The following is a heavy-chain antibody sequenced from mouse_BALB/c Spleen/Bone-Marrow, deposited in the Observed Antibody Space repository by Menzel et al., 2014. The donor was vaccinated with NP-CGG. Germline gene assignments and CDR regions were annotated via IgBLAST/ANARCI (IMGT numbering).Heavy chain of an antibody. D-gene: IGHD1-1*01. CDR1: GFTFSSYG. CDR2: ISSGGSYT. V-gene: IGHV5-6*03. Sequence: EVKVVESGGGLVKPGGSLKLSCVASGFTFSSYGMSWVRQTPDKRLEWVATISSGGSYTYYPDSVKGRFTISRDNAKNTLYLQMSSLKSEDTAMYYCGRNYYGSSYYFDYWGQGTTLTVSS. CDR3: GRNYYGSSYYFDY. J-gene: IGHJ2*01.